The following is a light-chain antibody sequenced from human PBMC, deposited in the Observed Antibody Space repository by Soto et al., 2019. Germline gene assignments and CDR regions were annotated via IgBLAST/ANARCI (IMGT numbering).Light chain of an antibody. CDR1: SSNIGAGYD. V-gene: IGLV1-40*01. CDR3: QSFDSSLSVI. CDR2: ANS. J-gene: IGLJ2*01. Sequence: QSVLTQPPSVSGAPGQRVTISWTGSSSNIGAGYDVHWYHHLPGTAPKLLIYANSNRPSGVPDRFSGSKSGTSASLAITGLQAEDEADYYCQSFDSSLSVIFGGGTKLTAL.